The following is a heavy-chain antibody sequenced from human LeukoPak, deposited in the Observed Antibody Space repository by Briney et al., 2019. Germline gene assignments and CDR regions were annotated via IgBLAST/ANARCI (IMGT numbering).Heavy chain of an antibody. CDR2: ISSSGSTI. D-gene: IGHD3-10*01. J-gene: IGHJ4*02. V-gene: IGHV3-48*03. CDR3: ARKAGYYYGSGDH. CDR1: GFTFSSYE. Sequence: GGSLRLSCAASGFTFSSYEMNWVRQAPGKGLEWVSYISSSGSTIYYADSVKGRFTISRDNSKNTLYLQVNSLRAEDTAVYYCARKAGYYYGSGDHWGQGTLVTVSS.